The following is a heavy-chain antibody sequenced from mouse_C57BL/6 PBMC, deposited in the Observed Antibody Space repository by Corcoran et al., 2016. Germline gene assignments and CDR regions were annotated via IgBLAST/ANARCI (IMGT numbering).Heavy chain of an antibody. Sequence: EVQLQQSGPELVKPGASVKIPCKASGYTFTDYNMDWVKQSHGKSLEWIGDINPNNGGTIYNQKFKGKATLTVDKSSSTAYMELRSLTSEDTAVYYCAREVYYYCSGYFDVWGTGTTVTVSS. CDR2: INPNNGGT. CDR3: AREVYYYCSGYFDV. D-gene: IGHD1-1*01. J-gene: IGHJ1*03. V-gene: IGHV1-18*01. CDR1: GYTFTDYN.